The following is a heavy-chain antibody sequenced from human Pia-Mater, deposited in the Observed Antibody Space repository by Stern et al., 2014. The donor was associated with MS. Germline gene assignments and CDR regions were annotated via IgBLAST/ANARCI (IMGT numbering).Heavy chain of an antibody. V-gene: IGHV3-30-3*01. Sequence: QVQLVESGGGVVQPGRSLRLSCATSGFTFSTYAIHWVRQAPGKGLEWVAVISYDGNNQYYADSVKGRFTISRDNSKNTLYRQMNSLTDEDTAVYYCARDPLAGTGAYFDYWGQGALVTVSS. D-gene: IGHD6-19*01. CDR1: GFTFSTYA. J-gene: IGHJ4*02. CDR2: ISYDGNNQ. CDR3: ARDPLAGTGAYFDY.